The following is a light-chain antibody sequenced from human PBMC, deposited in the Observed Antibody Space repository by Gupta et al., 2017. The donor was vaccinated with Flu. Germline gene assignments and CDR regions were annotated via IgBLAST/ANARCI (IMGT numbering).Light chain of an antibody. CDR3: HQYGVSPVS. J-gene: IGKJ2*03. Sequence: EIVLTQSPGTLSLSPGQRATLSCRASQTVTSNYLAWYQQKPGQAPRLLIYGASSRATGIPDRFSASGSGTDFTLTINRLEPEDFAVYYCHQYGVSPVSFGQGTKVEI. CDR1: QTVTSNY. CDR2: GAS. V-gene: IGKV3-20*01.